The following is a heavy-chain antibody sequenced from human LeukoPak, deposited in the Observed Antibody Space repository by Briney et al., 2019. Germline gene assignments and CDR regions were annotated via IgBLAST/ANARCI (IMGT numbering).Heavy chain of an antibody. V-gene: IGHV4-61*03. CDR3: TRMPRYYYDANNFYFGTFDP. CDR1: GGSVSNDNYF. CDR2: MSNSGTS. Sequence: SETLPLTCTVSGGSVSNDNYFWNWIRQPPGQGLEWIAYMSNSGTSNYNPSLKSRVTISLDTSNNRFSLKLSSVTAADTAVYYCTRMPRYYYDANNFYFGTFDPWGQGTLVTVSS. D-gene: IGHD4/OR15-4a*01. J-gene: IGHJ5*02.